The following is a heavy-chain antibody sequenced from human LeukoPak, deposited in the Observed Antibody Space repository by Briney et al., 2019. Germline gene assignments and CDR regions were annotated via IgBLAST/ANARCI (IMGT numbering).Heavy chain of an antibody. J-gene: IGHJ4*02. CDR1: GYTFSDYY. V-gene: IGHV1-2*02. D-gene: IGHD4-11*01. Sequence: ASVTVSCKASGYTFSDYYIHWVRQAPGQGLEWMGWIDPNSGGTKYAQKFQGRVTMTRDTSISTAYMELSSLRTDDTAAYYCTRDAPTAQGGYWGQGTLVTVSS. CDR3: TRDAPTAQGGY. CDR2: IDPNSGGT.